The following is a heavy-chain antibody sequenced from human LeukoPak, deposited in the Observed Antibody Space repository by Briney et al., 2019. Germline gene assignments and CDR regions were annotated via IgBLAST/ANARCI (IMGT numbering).Heavy chain of an antibody. CDR3: TRHLPGATWFDP. CDR2: IYYSGST. D-gene: IGHD1-26*01. CDR1: GGSLSSGGYY. J-gene: IGHJ5*02. V-gene: IGHV4-39*01. Sequence: SETLSLTCTVSGGSLSSGGYYWSWIRQHPGKGLEWIGYIYYSGSTYYNPSLKSRVTMSVDTSKNQFSLRLSSVTAADTAVYYCTRHLPGATWFDPWGQGTQVTVSS.